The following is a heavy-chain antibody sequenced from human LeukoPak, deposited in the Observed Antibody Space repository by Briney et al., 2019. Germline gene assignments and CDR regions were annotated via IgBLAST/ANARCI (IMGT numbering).Heavy chain of an antibody. D-gene: IGHD2-2*01. V-gene: IGHV4-59*01. CDR1: GASIDSYY. Sequence: SETLSLTCTVSGASIDSYYWSWIRQPPGKGLEWIGYIFYTGSTDYHPSLKSRVTISLDTSKNQFSLKLTSVTAADTAVYYCARVYQSAEYYFDYWGQGNLVSVSS. CDR2: IFYTGST. J-gene: IGHJ4*02. CDR3: ARVYQSAEYYFDY.